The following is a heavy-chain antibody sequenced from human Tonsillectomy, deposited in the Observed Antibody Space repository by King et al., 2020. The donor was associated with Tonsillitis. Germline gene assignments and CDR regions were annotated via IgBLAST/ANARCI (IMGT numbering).Heavy chain of an antibody. V-gene: IGHV4-39*01. D-gene: IGHD3-9*01. Sequence: QLQESGPGLVKPSETLSLTCTVSGGSISSSTYYWGWIRQPPGKGLEWIGSIYSSGNTYYNPSLKSRVTISVDTSKNQFSLKLSSVTAADTAVYYCARHVPDVTGYSDYYYGMDVWGQGTTVTVSS. CDR3: ARHVPDVTGYSDYYYGMDV. CDR1: GGSISSSTYY. CDR2: IYSSGNT. J-gene: IGHJ6*02.